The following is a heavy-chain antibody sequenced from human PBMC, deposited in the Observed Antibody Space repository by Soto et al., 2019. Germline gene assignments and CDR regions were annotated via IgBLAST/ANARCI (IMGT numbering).Heavy chain of an antibody. D-gene: IGHD2-2*01. Sequence: SETLSLTCTVSGGSISSYYWSWIRQPPGKGLEWIGYIYYSGSTHYNPSLKSRVTISVDTSKNQFSLKLSSVTAADTAVYYCAGRRAVPGRWFDPWGEGTLVTVSS. J-gene: IGHJ5*02. V-gene: IGHV4-59*01. CDR1: GGSISSYY. CDR2: IYYSGST. CDR3: AGRRAVPGRWFDP.